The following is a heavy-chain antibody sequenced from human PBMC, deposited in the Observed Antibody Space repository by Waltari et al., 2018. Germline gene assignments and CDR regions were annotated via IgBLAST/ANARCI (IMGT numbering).Heavy chain of an antibody. J-gene: IGHJ4*02. V-gene: IGHV3-21*01. CDR3: AREWGVMVGTAGFYFDY. Sequence: EVQLVGSGGGLVKPGGSLRLSCAASGFTFSSYTMNWVRQAPGKGLEGVSSISSGSSYIYYADSWQGRFTISRDNAKNSLYLQMNSLIVEDTAVYYCAREWGVMVGTAGFYFDYWGQGALVTVSS. CDR2: ISSGSSYI. CDR1: GFTFSSYT. D-gene: IGHD2-15*01.